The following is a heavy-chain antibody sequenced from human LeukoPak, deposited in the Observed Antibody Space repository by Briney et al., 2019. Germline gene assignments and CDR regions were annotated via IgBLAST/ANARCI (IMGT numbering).Heavy chain of an antibody. J-gene: IGHJ4*02. CDR3: ARAGTDNGRAYYFDC. Sequence: SETLSPTCTVSGGSISSYYWSWIRQTAGKGLEWIGRIHSSGSTNYNPSLKSRVTISVDTSKNQFSLKLSSVTAADTAVYYCARAGTDNGRAYYFDCWGQGTLVTVSS. CDR2: IHSSGST. D-gene: IGHD1-14*01. CDR1: GGSISSYY. V-gene: IGHV4-4*07.